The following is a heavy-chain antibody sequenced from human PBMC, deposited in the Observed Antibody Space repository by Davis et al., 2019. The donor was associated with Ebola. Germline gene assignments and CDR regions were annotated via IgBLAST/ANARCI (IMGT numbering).Heavy chain of an antibody. V-gene: IGHV4-31*03. D-gene: IGHD5-12*01. CDR1: GGSISSGVYY. CDR2: IYYSGST. Sequence: PSETLSLTCTVSGGSISSGVYYWSWIRQHPGKGLEWIGYIYYSGSTYYNPSLKSRVTISVDTSKNQFSLKLRSVTAADTAVYYCAGGWGGSGYAYFDYWGQGTLVTVSS. CDR3: AGGWGGSGYAYFDY. J-gene: IGHJ4*02.